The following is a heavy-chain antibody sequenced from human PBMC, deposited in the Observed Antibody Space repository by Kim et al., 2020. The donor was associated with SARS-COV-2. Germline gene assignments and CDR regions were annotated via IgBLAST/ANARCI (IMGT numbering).Heavy chain of an antibody. Sequence: GGSLRLSCAASGFTFSSYAMHWVRQAPGKGLEWVAVISYDGSNKYYADSVKGRFTISRDNSKNTLYLQMNSLRAEDTAVYYCARDYEGSRPAALPHDAF. J-gene: IGHJ3*01. CDR1: GFTFSSYA. D-gene: IGHD2-2*01. V-gene: IGHV3-30*04. CDR3: ARDYEGSRPAALPHDAF. CDR2: ISYDGSNK.